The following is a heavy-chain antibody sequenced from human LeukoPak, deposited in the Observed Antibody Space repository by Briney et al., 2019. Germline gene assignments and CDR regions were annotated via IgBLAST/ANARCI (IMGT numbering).Heavy chain of an antibody. Sequence: SETLSLTCTVSGYSISSGFYWGWIRQPPGKGLECIGSIYHSRSTYYNPSLKSRVTISVDTSKNQFSLKLSSVTAADTAVYYCARMASGTGSFDYWGQGTLATVSS. D-gene: IGHD6-19*01. CDR2: IYHSRST. CDR3: ARMASGTGSFDY. V-gene: IGHV4-38-2*02. J-gene: IGHJ4*02. CDR1: GYSISSGFY.